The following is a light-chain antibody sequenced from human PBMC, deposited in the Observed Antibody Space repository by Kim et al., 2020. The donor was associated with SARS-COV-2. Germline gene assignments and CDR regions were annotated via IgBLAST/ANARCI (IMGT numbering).Light chain of an antibody. CDR1: QDIRTE. CDR2: GAS. CDR3: LQHDSFPLT. Sequence: DIHMTQSPSSLSASVGDRVTITCRASQDIRTELVWYQQKPGKIPQRLIYGASSLQSGVPSRFSGSGSGTEFTLTISSLQADDFATYYCLQHDSFPLTFGGGTKVDIK. J-gene: IGKJ4*01. V-gene: IGKV1-17*01.